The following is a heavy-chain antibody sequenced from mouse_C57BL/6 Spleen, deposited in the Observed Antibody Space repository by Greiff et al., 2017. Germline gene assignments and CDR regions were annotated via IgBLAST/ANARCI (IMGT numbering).Heavy chain of an antibody. D-gene: IGHD2-12*01. Sequence: EVQLQQSGPELVKPGASVKIPCKASGYTFTDYNMDWVKQSHGKSLEWIGDINPNNGGTIYNQKFKGKATLTVDKSSSTADMELRSLTSEDTAVYYCARERDYSVFAYWGQGTLVTVSA. J-gene: IGHJ3*01. V-gene: IGHV1-18*01. CDR1: GYTFTDYN. CDR2: INPNNGGT. CDR3: ARERDYSVFAY.